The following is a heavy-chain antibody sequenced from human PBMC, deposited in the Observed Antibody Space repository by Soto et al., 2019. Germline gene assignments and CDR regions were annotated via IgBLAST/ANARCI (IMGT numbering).Heavy chain of an antibody. V-gene: IGHV4-59*01. Sequence: SETLSLTCSVSGGSMGEYFWSWIRQSPGKGLEWIGYIYYLGSTDYNPSLKSRVAISVDTSKRQFSLRLTSVTAADTAVYYCARDGYDGSGSPYPAYWGPGTQVTVSS. J-gene: IGHJ4*02. CDR2: IYYLGST. CDR3: ARDGYDGSGSPYPAY. D-gene: IGHD3-10*01. CDR1: GGSMGEYF.